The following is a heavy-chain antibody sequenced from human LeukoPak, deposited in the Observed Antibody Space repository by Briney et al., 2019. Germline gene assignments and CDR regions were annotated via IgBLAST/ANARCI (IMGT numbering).Heavy chain of an antibody. CDR3: ARQSCTTTNCPFDY. CDR1: GYSFTNYW. D-gene: IGHD2-2*01. Sequence: GESLKISCKGSGYSFTNYWIGWVRQRPGKRLEWMGIIYPGDSDTRYSPSFQGQVTMSADKSISTAYLQWSSLKASDTAMYYCARQSCTTTNCPFDYWGQGTLVTVSS. J-gene: IGHJ4*02. CDR2: IYPGDSDT. V-gene: IGHV5-51*01.